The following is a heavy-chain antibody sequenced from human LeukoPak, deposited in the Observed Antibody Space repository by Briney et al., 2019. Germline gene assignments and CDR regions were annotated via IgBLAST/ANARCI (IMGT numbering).Heavy chain of an antibody. CDR3: AREEYSYGSAFDY. D-gene: IGHD5-18*01. J-gene: IGHJ4*02. Sequence: PGGSLRLSCAASGFTFSSYSMNWVRQAPGKGLEWVSYISSSSSTIYYADSVKGRFTISRDNAKNSLYLQMNSLRAEDTAVYYCAREEYSYGSAFDYWGQGTLVTVFS. CDR1: GFTFSSYS. V-gene: IGHV3-48*01. CDR2: ISSSSSTI.